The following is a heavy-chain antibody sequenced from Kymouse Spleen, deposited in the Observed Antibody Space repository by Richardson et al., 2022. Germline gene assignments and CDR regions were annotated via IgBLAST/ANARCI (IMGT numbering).Heavy chain of an antibody. CDR3: ARRIQLSYGMDV. J-gene: IGHJ6*02. Sequence: QLQLQESGPGLVKPSETLSLTCTVSGGSISSSSYYWGWIRQPPGKGLEWIGSIYYSGSTYYNPSLKSRVTISVDTSKNQFSLKLSSVTAADTAVYYCARRIQLSYGMDVWGQGTTVTVSS. CDR2: IYYSGST. CDR1: GGSISSSSYY. V-gene: IGHV4-39*01. D-gene: IGHD5-18,IGHD5-18*01.